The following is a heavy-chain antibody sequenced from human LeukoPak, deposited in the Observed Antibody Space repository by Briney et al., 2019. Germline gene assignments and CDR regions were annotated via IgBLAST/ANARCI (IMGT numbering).Heavy chain of an antibody. CDR1: GFTVSSNY. CDR3: ARDSSGYRDY. V-gene: IGHV3-66*01. D-gene: IGHD3-22*01. Sequence: GGSLRLSCAASGFTVSSNYMSWVRQAPGKGLEWVSVIYSGGSTYYADSVKGRFTISRGNSKNTLYLQMNSLRAEDTAVYYCARDSSGYRDYWGQGTLVTVSS. CDR2: IYSGGST. J-gene: IGHJ4*02.